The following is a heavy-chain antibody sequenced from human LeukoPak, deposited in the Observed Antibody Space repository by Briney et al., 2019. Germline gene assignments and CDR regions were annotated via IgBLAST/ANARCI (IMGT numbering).Heavy chain of an antibody. J-gene: IGHJ4*02. CDR1: GESFSGYY. CDR2: ISQSGST. Sequence: SETLSLTCTVYGESFSGYYWTWIRQPPGKGLEWIGEISQSGSTNYNPSLKSRVTMSVDTSKKQFSLKLNSVTAADTAVYYCARGRYCSGGSCYYYWGQGTLVTISS. D-gene: IGHD2-15*01. CDR3: ARGRYCSGGSCYYY. V-gene: IGHV4-34*01.